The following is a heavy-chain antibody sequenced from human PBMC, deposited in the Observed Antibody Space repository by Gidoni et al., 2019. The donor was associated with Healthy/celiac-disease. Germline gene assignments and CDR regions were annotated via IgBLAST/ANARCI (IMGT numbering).Heavy chain of an antibody. D-gene: IGHD3-22*01. Sequence: QVQLVQSGAEVKKPGASVKVSCKASGYTFTGYYLHWVRQAPGQGLEWLGWINPNSGGTNYAQKFQGRVTMTRDTSISTAYMELSRLRSDDTAVYYCARDSGNLWNYDSSGYGPYWYFDLWGRGTLVTVSS. V-gene: IGHV1-2*02. CDR1: GYTFTGYY. CDR2: INPNSGGT. CDR3: ARDSGNLWNYDSSGYGPYWYFDL. J-gene: IGHJ2*01.